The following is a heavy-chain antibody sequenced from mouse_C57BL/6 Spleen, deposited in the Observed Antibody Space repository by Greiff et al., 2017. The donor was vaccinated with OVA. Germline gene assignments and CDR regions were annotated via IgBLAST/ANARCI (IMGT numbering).Heavy chain of an antibody. D-gene: IGHD2-3*01. V-gene: IGHV5-17*01. Sequence: EVHLVESGGGLVKPGGSLKLSCAASGFTFSDYGMHWVRQAPEKGLEWVAYISSGSSTIYYADTVKGRFTISRDNAKNTLFLQMTSLRSEDTAMYYCARPGDGYYDYWFAYWGQGTLVTVSA. CDR1: GFTFSDYG. CDR2: ISSGSSTI. J-gene: IGHJ3*01. CDR3: ARPGDGYYDYWFAY.